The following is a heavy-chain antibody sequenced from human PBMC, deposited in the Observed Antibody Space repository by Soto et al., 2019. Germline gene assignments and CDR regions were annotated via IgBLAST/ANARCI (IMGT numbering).Heavy chain of an antibody. D-gene: IGHD5-12*01. V-gene: IGHV3-23*01. CDR1: AFTFNYYG. CDR2: ISGSGDNT. Sequence: EVQLLESGGGLVQPGGSLRLSCAASAFTFNYYGMNWVRKAPGKGLEWVSAISGSGDNTYYADSVKGRFTISRDNSKNMLFLQMNSLRAEATAVYYCAKETGHRGPYDYWGEGTLVTVSS. CDR3: AKETGHRGPYDY. J-gene: IGHJ4*02.